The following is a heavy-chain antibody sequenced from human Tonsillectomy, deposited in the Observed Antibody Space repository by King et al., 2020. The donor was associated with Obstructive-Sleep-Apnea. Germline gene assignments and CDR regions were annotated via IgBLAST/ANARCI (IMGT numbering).Heavy chain of an antibody. Sequence: VQLVESGGGLVQPGGSLRLSCAVSGFTVSSNYMSWVRQAPGKGLEWVSVIYSGGSTYYADSVKGIFTISRDNSKNTLYLQMNSLRAEDTAVYYCARDVAVAARGYWGQGTLVTVSS. CDR1: GFTVSSNY. CDR2: IYSGGST. J-gene: IGHJ4*02. CDR3: ARDVAVAARGY. V-gene: IGHV3-66*01. D-gene: IGHD6-19*01.